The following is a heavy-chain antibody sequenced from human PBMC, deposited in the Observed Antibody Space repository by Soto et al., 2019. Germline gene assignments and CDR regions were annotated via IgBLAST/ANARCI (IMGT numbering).Heavy chain of an antibody. CDR1: GYSFTNYW. J-gene: IGHJ3*02. Sequence: GESLKISCKGSGYSFTNYWIGWVRQMPGKGLEWMGNIYPGDSDTRYSPSFQGQVTISADKSITTAYLQWSNLKASDTAMYYCARQTFPQILTGTSSFDIWGQGTMVTVSS. V-gene: IGHV5-51*01. D-gene: IGHD1-20*01. CDR3: ARQTFPQILTGTSSFDI. CDR2: IYPGDSDT.